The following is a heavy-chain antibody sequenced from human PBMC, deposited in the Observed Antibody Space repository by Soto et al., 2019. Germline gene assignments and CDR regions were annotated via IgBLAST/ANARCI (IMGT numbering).Heavy chain of an antibody. CDR2: MSAYNGNT. D-gene: IGHD2-2*01. CDR1: GYTFTSYG. Sequence: ASVKVSCKASGYTFTSYGISWVRQAPGQGLEWMGWMSAYNGNTNYAQKLQGRVTMTTDTSTSTAYMELRSLRSDDTAVYYCARDKKSVVVSAATPFDPWGQGTLVTVSS. V-gene: IGHV1-18*01. CDR3: ARDKKSVVVSAATPFDP. J-gene: IGHJ5*02.